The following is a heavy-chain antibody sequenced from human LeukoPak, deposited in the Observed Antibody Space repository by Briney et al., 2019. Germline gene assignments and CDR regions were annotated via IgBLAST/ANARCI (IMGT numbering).Heavy chain of an antibody. CDR2: INPNSGGT. CDR1: GYSFTGYH. CDR3: ARDLDY. Sequence: GASVKASCKASGYSFTGYHMQWVRQAPGQGLEWMGWINPNSGGTTYAQKFQGRVTMTRDTSISTACMDLSSLTSDDTAVYYCARDLDYWGQGTLVTVSS. V-gene: IGHV1-2*02. J-gene: IGHJ4*02.